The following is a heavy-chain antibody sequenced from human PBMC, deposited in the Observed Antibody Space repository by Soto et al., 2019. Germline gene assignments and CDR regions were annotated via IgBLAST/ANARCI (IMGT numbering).Heavy chain of an antibody. CDR3: ARGGHVVVVTAALDY. V-gene: IGHV1-46*01. D-gene: IGHD2-21*02. CDR1: GDTFTDYY. J-gene: IGHJ4*02. CDR2: VNPSGGHT. Sequence: QVQLVQSGAEVKKPGASVKVSCKASGDTFTDYYIHWVRQAPGQGLEWMGTVNPSGGHTTYAQHLLGRSTMTRDPSTSTLYMELTRLTSEATAVYYCARGGHVVVVTAALDYWGQGTLVTVSS.